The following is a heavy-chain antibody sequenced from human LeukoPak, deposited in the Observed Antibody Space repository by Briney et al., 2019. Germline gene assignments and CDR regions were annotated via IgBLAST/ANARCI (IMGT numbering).Heavy chain of an antibody. V-gene: IGHV1-69*04. CDR1: GGTFSSYA. CDR3: ARESVTYYYDSSGYLDY. Sequence: GASVKVSCKAYGGTFSSYAISWVRQAPGQGLEWMGRIIPILGIANYAQKFQGRVTITADKSTSTAYMELSSLRSEDTAVYYCARESVTYYYDSSGYLDYWGQGTLVTVSS. D-gene: IGHD3-22*01. J-gene: IGHJ4*02. CDR2: IIPILGIA.